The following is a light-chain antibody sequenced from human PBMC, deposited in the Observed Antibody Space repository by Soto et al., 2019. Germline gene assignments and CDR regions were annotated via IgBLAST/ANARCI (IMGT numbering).Light chain of an antibody. CDR3: NSQRSSGTRV. Sequence: QSVLTQPASVSGSPGQSITISCTGTSSGVGGYTHVSWYQHHPGKAPKLMIYEVSHRPSGVSNRFSGSKSGYTASLTISGLQAEDEADYYCNSQRSSGTRVFGPGTKLTVL. J-gene: IGLJ3*02. CDR2: EVS. CDR1: SSGVGGYTH. V-gene: IGLV2-14*01.